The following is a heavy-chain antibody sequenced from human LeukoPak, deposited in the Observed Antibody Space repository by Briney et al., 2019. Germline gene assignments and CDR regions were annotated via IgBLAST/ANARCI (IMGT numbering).Heavy chain of an antibody. CDR2: ISGSGGST. CDR3: ARGGILVYYYYGMDV. CDR1: GFTFSSYA. D-gene: IGHD1-14*01. J-gene: IGHJ6*04. Sequence: GGSLRLSCATSGFTFSSYAMSWVRQAPGKGLECVSAISGSGGSTYYADSVKGRFTISRDNSKNTLYLQMNSLRAEDTAVYYCARGGILVYYYYGMDVWGKGTTVTVSS. V-gene: IGHV3-23*01.